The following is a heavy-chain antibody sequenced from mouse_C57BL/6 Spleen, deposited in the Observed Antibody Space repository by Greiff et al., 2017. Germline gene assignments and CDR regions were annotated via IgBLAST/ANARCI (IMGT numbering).Heavy chain of an antibody. Sequence: VQLQQSGAELVKPGASVKISCKASGYAFSSYWMNWVKQRPGKGLEWIGQIYPGDGDPNYNGKFKGKATLTADKSSSTAYMQLSSLTSEDSAVYFCARSGGSSYPYFDYWGQGTTLTVSS. CDR1: GYAFSSYW. V-gene: IGHV1-80*01. J-gene: IGHJ2*01. CDR3: ARSGGSSYPYFDY. D-gene: IGHD1-1*01. CDR2: IYPGDGDP.